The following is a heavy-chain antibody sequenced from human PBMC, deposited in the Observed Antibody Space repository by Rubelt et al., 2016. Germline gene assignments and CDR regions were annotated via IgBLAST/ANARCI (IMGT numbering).Heavy chain of an antibody. CDR2: IYYSGST. D-gene: IGHD1-26*01. V-gene: IGHV4-34*11. CDR3: AGHYRGNYPPTD. CDR1: GGSFSDHH. Sequence: QVQLKQWGTGLLRPSETLSLTCAVYGGSFSDHHWSWIRQPPGKGLEWIGYIYYSGSTNYNPSLKSRVTIPVDTSKNQFSLMRSTVTAADAAVYFYAGHYRGNYPPTDWGQGTLVTVS. J-gene: IGHJ1*01.